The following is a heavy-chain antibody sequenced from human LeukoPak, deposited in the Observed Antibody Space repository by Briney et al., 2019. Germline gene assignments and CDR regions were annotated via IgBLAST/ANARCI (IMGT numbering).Heavy chain of an antibody. J-gene: IGHJ3*02. CDR1: EFTFRSYA. Sequence: PGGSLRLSCSASEFTFRSYAMSWVRQAPGKGLEWVSHISGSGGSTYYADSVKGRFTISRGNSRNTLYLQMNSLRAEDTAVYYCAKAGGYPDAFDIWGQGTMVTVSS. CDR2: ISGSGGST. D-gene: IGHD2-8*02. CDR3: AKAGGYPDAFDI. V-gene: IGHV3-23*01.